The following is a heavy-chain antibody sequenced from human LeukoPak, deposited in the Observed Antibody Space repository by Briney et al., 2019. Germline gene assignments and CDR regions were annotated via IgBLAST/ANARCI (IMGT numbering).Heavy chain of an antibody. CDR1: GYTFNSYV. D-gene: IGHD2-15*01. J-gene: IGHJ4*02. Sequence: ASVKVSCKASGYTFNSYVISWVRQAPGQGFEWMGWISTYNGNTNYAQNLQGRVTMTTDTSTSTAYMELRSLRSDDTAVYYCARDTYCSGGTCQSDYFDYWGQGTLVTVSS. CDR3: ARDTYCSGGTCQSDYFDY. V-gene: IGHV1-18*01. CDR2: ISTYNGNT.